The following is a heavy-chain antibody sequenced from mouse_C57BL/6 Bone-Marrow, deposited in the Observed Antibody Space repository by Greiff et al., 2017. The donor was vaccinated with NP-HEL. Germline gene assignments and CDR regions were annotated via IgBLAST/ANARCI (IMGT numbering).Heavy chain of an antibody. Sequence: QVQLKHSGAELVRPGASVTLSCKASGYTFTDYEMHWVKQTPVHGLEWIGAIDPETGGTAYNQKFKGKAILTADKSSSTAYMELRSLTSEDSAVYYCTRGTTVEDFDYWGQGTTLTVSS. CDR2: IDPETGGT. D-gene: IGHD1-1*01. CDR3: TRGTTVEDFDY. V-gene: IGHV1-15*01. CDR1: GYTFTDYE. J-gene: IGHJ2*01.